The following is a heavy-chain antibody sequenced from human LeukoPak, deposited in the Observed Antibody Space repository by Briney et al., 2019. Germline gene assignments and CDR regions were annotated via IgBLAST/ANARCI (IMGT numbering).Heavy chain of an antibody. D-gene: IGHD3-22*01. CDR1: GYTFTGYY. Sequence: ASVKVSCKASGYTFTGYYIHWVRQAPGQGLEWMGWINPNSGGTNYAQKFQGRVTMTRDTSISTAYMELTSLRSDDTAVYYCARELGDSSGSFDYWGQGTLVTVSS. CDR3: ARELGDSSGSFDY. CDR2: INPNSGGT. J-gene: IGHJ4*02. V-gene: IGHV1-2*02.